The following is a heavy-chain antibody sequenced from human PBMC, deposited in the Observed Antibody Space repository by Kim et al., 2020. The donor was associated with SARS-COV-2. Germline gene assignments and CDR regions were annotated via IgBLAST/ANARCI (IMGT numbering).Heavy chain of an antibody. CDR3: ARELSSSSWHDGYYYGMDV. CDR2: ISSSSSYI. CDR1: GFTFSSYS. V-gene: IGHV3-21*01. J-gene: IGHJ6*02. D-gene: IGHD6-13*01. Sequence: GGSLRLSCAASGFTFSSYSMNWVRQAPGKGLEWVSSISSSSSYIYYADSVKGRFTISRDNAKNSLYLQMNSLRAEDTAVYYCARELSSSSWHDGYYYGMDVWGQGTTVTVSS.